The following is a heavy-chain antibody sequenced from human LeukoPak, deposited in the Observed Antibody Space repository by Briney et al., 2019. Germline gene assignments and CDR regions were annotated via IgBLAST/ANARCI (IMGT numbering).Heavy chain of an antibody. V-gene: IGHV3-43*02. CDR2: IDKDGRKT. CDR3: ATWAFYHSLDV. J-gene: IGHJ6*02. CDR1: GFTLDAFA. D-gene: IGHD1-26*01. Sequence: GGSLRLSCAASGFTLDAFAMPWVRQAPGKGLEWVSLIDKDGRKTYYADSVKGRFTISQDNSKNSLYLQMNSLRTEDTALYYCATWAFYHSLDVWGRGATVIVSS.